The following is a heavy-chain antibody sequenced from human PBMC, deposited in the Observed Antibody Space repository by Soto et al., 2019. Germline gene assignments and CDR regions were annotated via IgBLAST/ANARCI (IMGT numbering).Heavy chain of an antibody. CDR3: AAEIDDYADFNH. D-gene: IGHD4-17*01. Sequence: ASVKVSCKASGYTFTSYDINWVRQATGQGLEWMGWMNPNSGNTGYAQKFQGRVTMTRNTSISTAYMELSSLRSEDTAVYFCAAEIDDYADFNHWGQGTLVTVSS. J-gene: IGHJ5*02. CDR1: GYTFTSYD. V-gene: IGHV1-8*01. CDR2: MNPNSGNT.